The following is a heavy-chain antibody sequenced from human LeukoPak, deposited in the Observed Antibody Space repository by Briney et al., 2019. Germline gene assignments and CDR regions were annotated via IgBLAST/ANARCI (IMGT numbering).Heavy chain of an antibody. CDR2: ISRSSSYI. Sequence: GGSLRLSCAASGFTFSSYTMNWVRQAPGKGLEWVSPISRSSSYISYANSVKGRFTISRDNAKNSLYLQMNSLRAEDTAVYYCARDDSGSYSYYFHYWGQGTLVTVSS. CDR1: GFTFSSYT. V-gene: IGHV3-21*01. D-gene: IGHD1-26*01. CDR3: ARDDSGSYSYYFHY. J-gene: IGHJ4*02.